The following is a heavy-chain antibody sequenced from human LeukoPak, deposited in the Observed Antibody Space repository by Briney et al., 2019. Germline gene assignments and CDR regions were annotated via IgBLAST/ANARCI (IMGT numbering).Heavy chain of an antibody. D-gene: IGHD6-19*01. Sequence: SETLSLTCTVSDGYISSPHWSWLRQPPGKGLEWIGYIYHNGNTNYNPSLKSRVTISIDTSKNRFSLKLSSVTAADTAVYYCARTVLVAGWHFDYWGQGTPVTVSS. CDR2: IYHNGNT. V-gene: IGHV4-59*08. CDR1: DGYISSPH. J-gene: IGHJ4*02. CDR3: ARTVLVAGWHFDY.